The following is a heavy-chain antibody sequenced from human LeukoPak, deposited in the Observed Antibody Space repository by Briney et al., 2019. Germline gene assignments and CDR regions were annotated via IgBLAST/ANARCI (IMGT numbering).Heavy chain of an antibody. Sequence: ASVKVSCKASGYTFTSYDINWVRQATGQGLEWMGWMSPNSGNTGYAQKFQGRVTMTRNTSISTAYMELSSLRSEDTAVYYCARAGVSSWYYYYYYMDVWGKGTTVTVSS. J-gene: IGHJ6*03. CDR2: MSPNSGNT. V-gene: IGHV1-8*01. D-gene: IGHD6-13*01. CDR1: GYTFTSYD. CDR3: ARAGVSSWYYYYYYMDV.